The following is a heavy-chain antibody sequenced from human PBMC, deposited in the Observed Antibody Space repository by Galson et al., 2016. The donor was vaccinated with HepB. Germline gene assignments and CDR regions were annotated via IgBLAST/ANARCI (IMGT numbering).Heavy chain of an antibody. J-gene: IGHJ6*02. CDR3: ARDPGRDDGMDV. V-gene: IGHV3-33*01. CDR2: VWFDESNK. CDR1: GFTFKEYG. D-gene: IGHD3-10*01. Sequence: LRLSCAASGFTFKEYGMHWVRQAPGKGLEWVAVVWFDESNKYYADSVKGRFTISRDNSKNTVYLYMNSLRAEDTAVFYCARDPGRDDGMDVWGQGTTVTVSS.